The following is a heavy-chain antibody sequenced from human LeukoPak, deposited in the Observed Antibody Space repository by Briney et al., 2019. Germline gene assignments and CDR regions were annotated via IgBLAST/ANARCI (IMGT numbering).Heavy chain of an antibody. CDR3: IVFGDSNH. V-gene: IGHV3-53*01. Sequence: GPLRLSCAASGFTGSHNYMSWVRQAPGKGLEWVSATHSSGGTYYADSVKGRFTISRDTSKNTLYLQINSLSVEDTAVYYCIVFGDSNHWGQGTLVTVSS. CDR1: GFTGSHNY. J-gene: IGHJ5*02. CDR2: THSSGGT. D-gene: IGHD4-17*01.